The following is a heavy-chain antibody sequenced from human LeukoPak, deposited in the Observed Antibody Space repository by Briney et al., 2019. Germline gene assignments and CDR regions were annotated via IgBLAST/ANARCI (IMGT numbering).Heavy chain of an antibody. J-gene: IGHJ5*02. CDR1: GGSISSSSYY. D-gene: IGHD3-22*01. CDR2: IYYSGST. CDR3: ARHELGDYCDSSGYYSP. Sequence: SETLSLTCTVSGGSISSSSYYWGWIRQPPGKGLEWIGSIYYSGSTYYNPSLKSRVTISVDTSRNQFSLKLSSVTAADTAVYYCARHELGDYCDSSGYYSPWGQGTLVTVSS. V-gene: IGHV4-39*01.